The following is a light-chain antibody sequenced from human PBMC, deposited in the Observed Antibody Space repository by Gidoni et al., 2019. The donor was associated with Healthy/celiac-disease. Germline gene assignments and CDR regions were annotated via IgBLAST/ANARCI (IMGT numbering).Light chain of an antibody. J-gene: IGKJ3*01. V-gene: IGKV3-11*01. CDR3: QQRSNWPLT. Sequence: ESVLTQSPATLSLSPGERATLSCRASQSVSSYLAWYQQKPGKAHRLLIYDASSGSGTDFTLTISSLEPEDFAVYYCQQRSNWPLTFGPGTKVDIK. CDR2: DAS. CDR1: QSVSSY.